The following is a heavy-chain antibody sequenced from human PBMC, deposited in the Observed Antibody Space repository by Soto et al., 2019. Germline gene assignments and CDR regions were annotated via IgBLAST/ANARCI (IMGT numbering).Heavy chain of an antibody. Sequence: PSETLSLTCAVSGGSISSGGYSWSWIRQPPGKGLEWIGYIYHSGSTYYNPSLKSRVTISVDRSKNQFSLKLSSVTAADTAVYYCARGSDSGLDYWGQGPMVTVYS. CDR1: GGSISSGGYS. CDR2: IYHSGST. D-gene: IGHD5-12*01. J-gene: IGHJ4*02. V-gene: IGHV4-30-2*01. CDR3: ARGSDSGLDY.